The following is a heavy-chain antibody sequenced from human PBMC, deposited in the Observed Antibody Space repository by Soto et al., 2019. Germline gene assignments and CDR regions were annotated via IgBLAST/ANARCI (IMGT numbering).Heavy chain of an antibody. Sequence: QVQLQESGPGLVKPSGTLSLTCAVSSGSISSSNWWSWVRQPPGKGLEWIGEIYHSGSTNYNPSLKSRVTISVDKSKNQFSLKLRSVTAADTAVYYCARESVECSGGSCLYYFDYWGQGTLVTVSS. D-gene: IGHD2-15*01. CDR2: IYHSGST. CDR1: SGSISSSNW. CDR3: ARESVECSGGSCLYYFDY. V-gene: IGHV4-4*02. J-gene: IGHJ4*02.